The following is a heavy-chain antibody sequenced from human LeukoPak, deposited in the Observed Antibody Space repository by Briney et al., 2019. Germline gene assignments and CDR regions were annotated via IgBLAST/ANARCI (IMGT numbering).Heavy chain of an antibody. CDR3: ARLSFYRFDP. D-gene: IGHD3-16*01. CDR2: IYYSGST. Sequence: SETLSLTCTVSGGSISSYYWSWIRQPPGKGLEWIGYIYYSGSTNYNPSLKSRVTISVDTSKNQFSLKLSSVTAADTAVYHCARLSFYRFDPWGQGTLVTVSS. V-gene: IGHV4-59*08. CDR1: GGSISSYY. J-gene: IGHJ5*02.